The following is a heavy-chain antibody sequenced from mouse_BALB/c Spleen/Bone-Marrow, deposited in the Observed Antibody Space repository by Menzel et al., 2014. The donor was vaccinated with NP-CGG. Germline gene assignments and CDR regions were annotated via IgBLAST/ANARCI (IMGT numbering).Heavy chain of an antibody. D-gene: IGHD2-4*01. Sequence: VKLQESGAELVKPGASVKLSCKTSGYTFTNYWIQWVKQRPGQGLEWIGEMFPRTGATYYNERFRGRATLTIDTSSSTAYMQLSSLTSEDSAVYFCARRDYDNDDYSVEDRGQGTSVTVSS. CDR3: ARRDYDNDDYSVED. V-gene: IGHV1S132*01. CDR1: GYTFTNYW. J-gene: IGHJ4*01. CDR2: MFPRTGAT.